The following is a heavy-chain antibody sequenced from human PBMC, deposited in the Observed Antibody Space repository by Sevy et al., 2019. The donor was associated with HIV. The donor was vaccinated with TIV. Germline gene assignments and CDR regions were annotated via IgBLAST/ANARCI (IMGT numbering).Heavy chain of an antibody. V-gene: IGHV4-61*01. D-gene: IGHD1-26*01. CDR2: MSYTGSA. CDR3: ARLGGLTDYGMDV. CDR1: GGSVSSGSYY. J-gene: IGHJ6*02. Sequence: SETLSLTCAVSGGSVSSGSYYWSWIRQPPGKGLECIGYMSYTGSANYNPSLMSRVIISLDTSKNQFSLKLTSVTAADTAVYYCARLGGLTDYGMDVWGQGTTVTVSS.